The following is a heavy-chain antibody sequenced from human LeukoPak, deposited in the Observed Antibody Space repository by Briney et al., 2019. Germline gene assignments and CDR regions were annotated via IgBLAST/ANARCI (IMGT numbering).Heavy chain of an antibody. D-gene: IGHD3-22*01. CDR2: MNPNSGNT. J-gene: IGHJ4*02. CDR1: GYTFTSYD. CDR3: ARGITYYYDSSGFRDY. Sequence: ASVKVSCKASGYTFTSYDINWVRQATGQGLEWMGWMNPNSGNTGYAQKFQGRVTMTRNTSISTAYMELSSLRSEDTPVYYCARGITYYYDSSGFRDYWGQGTLVTVSS. V-gene: IGHV1-8*01.